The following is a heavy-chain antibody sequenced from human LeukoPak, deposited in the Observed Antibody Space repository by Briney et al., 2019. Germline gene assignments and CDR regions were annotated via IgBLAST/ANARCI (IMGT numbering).Heavy chain of an antibody. D-gene: IGHD2-2*01. Sequence: GASVKVSCKASGGTFSSYAISWVRQAPGQGLEWMGGIIPIFGTANYAQKFQGRVTITTDESTSTAYMELSSLRSEDTAVYYCARVARDHCSSTSCQAHFDYWGQGTPVTVSS. CDR3: ARVARDHCSSTSCQAHFDY. V-gene: IGHV1-69*05. J-gene: IGHJ4*02. CDR2: IIPIFGTA. CDR1: GGTFSSYA.